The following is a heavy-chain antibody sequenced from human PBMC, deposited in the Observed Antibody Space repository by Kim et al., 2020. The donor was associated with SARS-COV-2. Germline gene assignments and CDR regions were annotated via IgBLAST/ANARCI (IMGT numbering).Heavy chain of an antibody. CDR2: IIPIFGTA. CDR1: GGTFSSYA. D-gene: IGHD3-10*01. Sequence: SVKVSCKASGGTFSSYAISWVRQAPGQGLEWMGGIIPIFGTANYAQKFQGRVTITADESTSTAYMELSSLRSEDTAVYYCARVFTMVRGVKFQPTLNWFDPWGQGTLVTVSS. V-gene: IGHV1-69*01. J-gene: IGHJ5*02. CDR3: ARVFTMVRGVKFQPTLNWFDP.